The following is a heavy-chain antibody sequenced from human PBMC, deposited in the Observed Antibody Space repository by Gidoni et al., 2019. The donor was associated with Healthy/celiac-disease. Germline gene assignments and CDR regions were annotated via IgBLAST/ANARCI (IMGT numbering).Heavy chain of an antibody. CDR2: IYYTGST. CDR1: GGSISNYF. J-gene: IGHJ4*02. D-gene: IGHD6-13*01. CDR3: ARTQQAGESCYFDY. Sequence: QVQLQESGPGLVKPSETLSLTCTVSGGSISNYFWSWIRPPPGKGLEWIGYIYYTGSTNYNPSLKSRVTISVDASKNQFSLKLSSVTAADTAVYYCARTQQAGESCYFDYWGQGTLVTVSS. V-gene: IGHV4-59*01.